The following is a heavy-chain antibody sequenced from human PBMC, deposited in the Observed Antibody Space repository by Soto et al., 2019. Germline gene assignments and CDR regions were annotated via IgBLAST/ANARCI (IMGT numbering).Heavy chain of an antibody. D-gene: IGHD3-9*01. V-gene: IGHV3-23*01. CDR2: ISGRSGRT. CDR3: AMESYDILTGYPRN. Sequence: GGSLRLSCAASGFTFSSYAMSCVRQAPGKGLEWVSAISGRSGRTYYADSVKGRFTISRDNSKNTLYLQMNSLRAEDTAVYYCAMESYDILTGYPRNWGQGTLVTVS. J-gene: IGHJ4*02. CDR1: GFTFSSYA.